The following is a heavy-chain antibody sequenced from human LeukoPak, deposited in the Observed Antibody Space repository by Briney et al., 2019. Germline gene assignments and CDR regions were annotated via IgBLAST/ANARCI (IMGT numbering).Heavy chain of an antibody. D-gene: IGHD4-17*01. V-gene: IGHV3-7*01. CDR2: IKQDGNEK. CDR3: ARGPNYGDRVDYFDY. Sequence: GGSLRFSCAASGFIFRNHWMSWVRQVPGRALEWVAHIKQDGNEKHYVDSVEGRFTLSRDDSKNSLYLQMNSLRVDDSAVYYCARGPNYGDRVDYFDYWGQGTLVTVSS. J-gene: IGHJ4*02. CDR1: GFIFRNHW.